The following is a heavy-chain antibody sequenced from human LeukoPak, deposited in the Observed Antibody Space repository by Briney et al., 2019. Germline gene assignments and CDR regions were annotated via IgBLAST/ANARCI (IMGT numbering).Heavy chain of an antibody. CDR2: ISGSGPTT. CDR3: ARLGENADFDY. J-gene: IGHJ4*02. CDR1: GFTFNNYA. V-gene: IGHV3-23*01. Sequence: PGGSLRLSCAASGFTFNNYAMSWVRQAPGKGLEWVSVISGSGPTTYYADSVKGRFTFSRDNAKNSLYLQINSLRAEDTAVYYCARLGENADFDYWGQGTLVTVSS. D-gene: IGHD3-16*01.